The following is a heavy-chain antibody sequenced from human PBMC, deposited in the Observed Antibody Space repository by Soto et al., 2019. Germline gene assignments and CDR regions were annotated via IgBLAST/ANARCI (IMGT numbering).Heavy chain of an antibody. CDR1: GYTFTSYG. CDR2: ISAYNGNT. CDR3: ARGLGYCSGGSCSYFDY. D-gene: IGHD2-15*01. V-gene: IGHV1-18*04. J-gene: IGHJ4*02. Sequence: KVSCKASGYTFTSYGISWVRQAPGQGLEWMGWISAYNGNTNYAQKLQGRVTVTTDTSTSTAYMELRSLRSDDTAVYYCARGLGYCSGGSCSYFDYWGQGTLVTVSS.